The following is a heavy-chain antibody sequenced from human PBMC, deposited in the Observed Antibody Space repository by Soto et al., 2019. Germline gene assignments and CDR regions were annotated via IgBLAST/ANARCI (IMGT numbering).Heavy chain of an antibody. V-gene: IGHV1-8*01. CDR2: MNPSTGNT. CDR3: ARGRIIVAGGFDP. D-gene: IGHD6-19*01. Sequence: QVQLVQSGAEVKKPGASVKVSCKASGYTFTSYDIIWVRQATGQGLEWMGWMNPSTGNTDSAEKFQGRLTMTRNTSISTVSMELSSLSFEDTAVYYCARGRIIVAGGFDPWGQGTLVTVSS. CDR1: GYTFTSYD. J-gene: IGHJ5*02.